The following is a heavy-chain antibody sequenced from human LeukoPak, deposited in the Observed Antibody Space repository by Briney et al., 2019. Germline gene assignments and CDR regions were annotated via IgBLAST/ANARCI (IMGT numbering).Heavy chain of an antibody. CDR2: ISSSSSYI. Sequence: AGGSLRLSCAASGFTFSSYSMNWVRQAPGKGLEWVSSISSSSSYIYYADSVKGRFTISRDNAKNSLYLQMNSLRAEDTAVYYCARGKAAAGNWFDPWGQGTLVTVSS. V-gene: IGHV3-21*01. J-gene: IGHJ5*02. CDR3: ARGKAAAGNWFDP. CDR1: GFTFSSYS. D-gene: IGHD6-13*01.